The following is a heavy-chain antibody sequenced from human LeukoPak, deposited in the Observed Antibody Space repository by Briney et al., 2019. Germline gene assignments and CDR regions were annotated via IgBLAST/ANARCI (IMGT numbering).Heavy chain of an antibody. Sequence: ASVKVSCKASGYTFNSYYMHWVRQAPGQGLEWMGIINPSGDFTSYARKFQGRVTMTKDTSTSTVYMELSSLRSGDTAVFYCARDAMTSVTTSPYYFDYWGQGTLVTVSS. CDR3: ARDAMTSVTTSPYYFDY. CDR2: INPSGDFT. J-gene: IGHJ4*02. CDR1: GYTFNSYY. D-gene: IGHD4-17*01. V-gene: IGHV1-46*02.